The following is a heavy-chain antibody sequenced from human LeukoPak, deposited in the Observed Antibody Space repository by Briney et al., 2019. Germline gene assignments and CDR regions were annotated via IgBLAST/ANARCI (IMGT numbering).Heavy chain of an antibody. D-gene: IGHD1-1*01. J-gene: IGHJ4*02. V-gene: IGHV1-46*01. CDR1: GYTFTSYY. Sequence: ASVKVSCKASGYTFTSYYMHWVRQAPGQGLEWMGIINPSGGSTNYAQKFQGRVTVTRDTSTSTVYMELSSLRSEDTAMYYCARDPWVGNSGYYFDYWGQGTLVTVSS. CDR2: INPSGGST. CDR3: ARDPWVGNSGYYFDY.